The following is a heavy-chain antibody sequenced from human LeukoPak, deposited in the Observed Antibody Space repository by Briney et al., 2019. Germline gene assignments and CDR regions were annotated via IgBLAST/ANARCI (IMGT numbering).Heavy chain of an antibody. CDR2: ISGSGGST. Sequence: GGSLRLSCAASGFTFSSYAMSWVRQAPGKGLEWVSDISGSGGSTYYADSVKGRFTISRDNSKNTPDLQMNSLTADDTATYYCAKRERERVSWYFFDYWGQGTLVTVSS. V-gene: IGHV3-23*01. CDR3: AKRERERVSWYFFDY. CDR1: GFTFSSYA. J-gene: IGHJ4*02. D-gene: IGHD6-13*01.